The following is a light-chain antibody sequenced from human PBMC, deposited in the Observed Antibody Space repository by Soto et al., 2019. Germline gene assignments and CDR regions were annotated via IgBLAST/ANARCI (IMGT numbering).Light chain of an antibody. CDR1: QDIRTD. CDR3: LQHSNFPLT. CDR2: AAS. Sequence: AIQMTQSPSSLSASVGDRVTITCRASQDIRTDLGWYQQRPGKAPKLLISAASNLQSGVPSRFSGSGSGTDFTLTISSLQPEDVATFFCLQHSNFPLTFGQGTKLRVK. J-gene: IGKJ2*01. V-gene: IGKV1-6*01.